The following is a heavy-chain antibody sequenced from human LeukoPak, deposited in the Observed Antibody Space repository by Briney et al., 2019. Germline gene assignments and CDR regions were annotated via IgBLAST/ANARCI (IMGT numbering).Heavy chain of an antibody. CDR1: GGSISSYY. CDR2: IYYSGST. J-gene: IGHJ4*02. CDR3: ARSSPLAAAVIDY. D-gene: IGHD6-13*01. Sequence: SETLSLTCTVSGGSISSYYWSWIRQPPGKGLEWIGYIYYSGSTNYNPSLKSRVTISVDTSKNQFSLKLSSVTAADTAVYYCARSSPLAAAVIDYWGQGTLVTVSS. V-gene: IGHV4-59*01.